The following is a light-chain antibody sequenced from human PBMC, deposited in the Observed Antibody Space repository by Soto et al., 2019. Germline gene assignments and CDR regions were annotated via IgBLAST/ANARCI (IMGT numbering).Light chain of an antibody. CDR3: CSYAGSRTYV. V-gene: IGLV2-23*01. Sequence: QSALPQPASVSGPLGQSIVISCTGSSSDIGSYDLVSWYQQYPGKAPKVVIFEGTKRPSGVSNRFSGSKSGNTASLTISGLQTEDEADYYCCSYAGSRTYVFGAGTKLTVL. J-gene: IGLJ1*01. CDR2: EGT. CDR1: SSDIGSYDL.